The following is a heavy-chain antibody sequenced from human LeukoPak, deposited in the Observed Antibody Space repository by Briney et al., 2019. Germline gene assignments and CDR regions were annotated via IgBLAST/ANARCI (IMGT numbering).Heavy chain of an antibody. Sequence: GGSLRLSCPTSGFTFGDYAMSWFRQAPGKGLEWVGFIRSKPYGGTTEYAASVKGRFAISRDDSKSIAYLQMNSLITEDTAVYYCSRHSDYGDYKFDFWGQGTLVTVSS. D-gene: IGHD4-17*01. CDR3: SRHSDYGDYKFDF. V-gene: IGHV3-49*03. CDR2: IRSKPYGGTT. J-gene: IGHJ4*02. CDR1: GFTFGDYA.